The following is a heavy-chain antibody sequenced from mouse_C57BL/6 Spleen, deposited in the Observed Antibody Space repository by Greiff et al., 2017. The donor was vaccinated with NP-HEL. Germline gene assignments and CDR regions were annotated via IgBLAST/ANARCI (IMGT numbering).Heavy chain of an antibody. CDR1: GFTFSSYA. Sequence: EVKLMESGGGLVKPGGSLKLSCAASGFTFSSYAMSWVRQTPEKRLEWVATISDGGSYTYYPDNVKGRFTISRDNAKNNLYLQMSHLKSEDTAMYYCARDALSYPAWFAYWGQGTLVTVSA. CDR2: ISDGGSYT. J-gene: IGHJ3*01. CDR3: ARDALSYPAWFAY. D-gene: IGHD2-10*01. V-gene: IGHV5-4*01.